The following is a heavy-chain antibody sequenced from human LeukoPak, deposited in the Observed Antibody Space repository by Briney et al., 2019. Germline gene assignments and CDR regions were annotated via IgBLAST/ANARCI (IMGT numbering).Heavy chain of an antibody. J-gene: IGHJ6*02. Sequence: GGSLRLSCAASGFTFSNAWMSWVRQAPGKGLEWVGRIESKTDGGTTDYTAPVKGRFTISRDDSKNTLYLQMNSLKTEDTAVYYCTTGPFDYYGSASYLANGMDVWGQGTTVTSSS. D-gene: IGHD3-10*01. CDR1: GFTFSNAW. CDR3: TTGPFDYYGSASYLANGMDV. CDR2: IESKTDGGTT. V-gene: IGHV3-15*04.